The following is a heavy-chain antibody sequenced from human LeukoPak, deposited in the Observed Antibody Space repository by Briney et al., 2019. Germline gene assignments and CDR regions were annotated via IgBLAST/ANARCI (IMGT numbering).Heavy chain of an antibody. CDR2: IYYSGST. V-gene: IGHV4-31*03. CDR3: ARGNGYFDWLLSEGYFDY. J-gene: IGHJ4*02. D-gene: IGHD3-9*01. Sequence: PSQTLSLTCTVSGGSISSGGYYWSWIRQHPGKGLEWIGYIYYSGSTYYNPSLKSRVTISVDTSKNQFSLKLSSVTAADTAVYYCARGNGYFDWLLSEGYFDYWGQGTWSPSPQ. CDR1: GGSISSGGYY.